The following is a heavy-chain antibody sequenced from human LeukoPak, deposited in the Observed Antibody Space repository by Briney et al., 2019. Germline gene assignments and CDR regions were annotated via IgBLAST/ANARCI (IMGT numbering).Heavy chain of an antibody. Sequence: GESLKISCKGSGYSFTSYWIGWVRQMPGKGLEWMGIIYPGDSDTRYSPSFQGQVTISADKSIQTPYLQWSSLEASDTAMYYCARHEIAYYGSGSYYDAYYYYYMDVWGKGTTVTVSS. CDR1: GYSFTSYW. CDR3: ARHEIAYYGSGSYYDAYYYYYMDV. CDR2: IYPGDSDT. V-gene: IGHV5-51*01. D-gene: IGHD3-10*01. J-gene: IGHJ6*03.